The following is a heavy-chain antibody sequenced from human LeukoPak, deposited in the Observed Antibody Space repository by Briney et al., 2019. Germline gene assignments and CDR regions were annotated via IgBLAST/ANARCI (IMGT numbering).Heavy chain of an antibody. J-gene: IGHJ1*01. CDR1: GFSFNTYA. CDR2: ISNTGGST. CDR3: AQQVGYCSSGSCYYTY. V-gene: IGHV3-23*01. D-gene: IGHD2-15*01. Sequence: GGSLRLSCAASGFSFNTYAMSWVRQAPGKGLEWVSAISNTGGSTYYADSVKGRFTISRDKSKNTLSLQMNSLRAEDTAVYYCAQQVGYCSSGSCYYTYWGQGTLVTVSS.